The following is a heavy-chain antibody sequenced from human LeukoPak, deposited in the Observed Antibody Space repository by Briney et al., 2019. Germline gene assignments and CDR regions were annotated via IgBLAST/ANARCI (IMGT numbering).Heavy chain of an antibody. CDR1: GYTFTSYY. V-gene: IGHV1-46*01. D-gene: IGHD4-23*01. CDR3: ARDDYGGNSHY. J-gene: IGHJ4*02. CDR2: INPSGGST. Sequence: GASVKVSCKAPGYTFTSYYMHWVRQAPGQGLEWMGIINPSGGSTSYAQKFQGRVTRTRDTSTSTVYMELSSLRSEDTAVYYCARDDYGGNSHYWGQGTLVTVSS.